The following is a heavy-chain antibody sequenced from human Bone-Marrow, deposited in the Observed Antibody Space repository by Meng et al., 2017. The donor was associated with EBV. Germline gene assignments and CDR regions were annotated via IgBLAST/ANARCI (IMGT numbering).Heavy chain of an antibody. Sequence: QWVQLVSEVNRPVPSVTVAAKASGATSTSDAISWVRQAPGQGLEWMGGIIPIFGTANYAQKFQGRVTITADESTSTAYMELSSLRSEDTAVYYCARDPTPGVWYFDLWGRGTLVTVSS. CDR3: ARDPTPGVWYFDL. V-gene: IGHV1-69*01. CDR1: GATSTSDA. J-gene: IGHJ2*01. CDR2: IIPIFGTA. D-gene: IGHD7-27*01.